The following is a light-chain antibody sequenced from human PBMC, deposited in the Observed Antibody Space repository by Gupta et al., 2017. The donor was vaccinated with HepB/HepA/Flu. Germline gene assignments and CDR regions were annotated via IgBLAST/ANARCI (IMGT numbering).Light chain of an antibody. J-gene: IGLJ1*01. CDR3: AAWDDSLNGRV. Sequence: QSVLTQPPSASGTPVQRVTISCSGSSSNIGSNTVNWYQQLPGTAPKRLIYSNNQRPSGVPDRFSGSKSGTSASLAISGLQSEDAADYYCAAWDDSLNGRVFGTGTKVTVL. V-gene: IGLV1-44*01. CDR2: SNN. CDR1: SSNIGSNT.